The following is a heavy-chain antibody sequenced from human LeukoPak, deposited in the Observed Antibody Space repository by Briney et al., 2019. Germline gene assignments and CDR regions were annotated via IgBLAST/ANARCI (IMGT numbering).Heavy chain of an antibody. CDR1: GFTFRSYA. D-gene: IGHD3-16*02. V-gene: IGHV3-23*01. CDR3: AKDKFIAGRYYYYMDV. J-gene: IGHJ6*03. Sequence: GGSLRLSCEASGFTFRSYAMTWVRQAPGKGLEWVSAISGSGGSTYYADSVKGRFTISRDNSKNTLYLQMNSLRAEDTAVYYCAKDKFIAGRYYYYMDVWGKGTTVTVSS. CDR2: ISGSGGST.